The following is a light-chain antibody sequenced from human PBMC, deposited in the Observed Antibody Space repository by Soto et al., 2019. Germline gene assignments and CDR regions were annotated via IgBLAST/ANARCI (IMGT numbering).Light chain of an antibody. V-gene: IGKV3-11*01. CDR1: QSVSSY. CDR2: DAS. Sequence: ESVLTQSPATLSLSPGEKATLSCRASQSVSSYFAWYQQKTGQAARLLIYDASTSATSIPARLSGSGSGTDFTLTIGSLEAADVVVYYCQQRSSWPTLTFGGGTKVEIK. CDR3: QQRSSWPTLT. J-gene: IGKJ4*02.